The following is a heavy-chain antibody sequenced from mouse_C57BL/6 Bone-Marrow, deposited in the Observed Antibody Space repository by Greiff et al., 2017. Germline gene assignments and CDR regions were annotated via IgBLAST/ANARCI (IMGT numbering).Heavy chain of an antibody. J-gene: IGHJ4*01. CDR1: GFTFSDYG. Sequence: EVQLVESGGGLVQPGGSLKLSCAASGFTFSDYGMAWVRQAPRKGPEWVAFISNLAYSIYYADTVTGRFTISRENDKNTLYLEMSSLRSEDKAMYYYAGRGNYYAMDYWGQGTSVTVSS. CDR2: ISNLAYSI. V-gene: IGHV5-15*04. CDR3: AGRGNYYAMDY.